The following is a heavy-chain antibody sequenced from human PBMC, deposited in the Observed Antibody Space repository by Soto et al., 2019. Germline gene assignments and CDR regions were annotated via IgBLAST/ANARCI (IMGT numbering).Heavy chain of an antibody. CDR2: ISYDGSNK. V-gene: IGHV3-30-3*01. D-gene: IGHD3-16*01. J-gene: IGHJ4*02. CDR1: GFTFSSYA. Sequence: QVQLVESGGGVVQPGRSLRLSCAASGFTFSSYAMHWVRQAPGKGLEWVAVISYDGSNKYYADSVKGRFTISRDNSKNTLYLQMNSLRAEDTAVYYCARDVLRGRLDYWGQGPLVTVSS. CDR3: ARDVLRGRLDY.